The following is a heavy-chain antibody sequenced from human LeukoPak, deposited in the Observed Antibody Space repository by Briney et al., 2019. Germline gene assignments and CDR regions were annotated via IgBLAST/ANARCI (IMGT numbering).Heavy chain of an antibody. CDR3: ARVQGTIFGVVNLDY. CDR1: GFTFSSYS. J-gene: IGHJ4*02. Sequence: GGSLRLSCAASGFTFSSYSMNWVRQAPGKGLEWVSYISSSSSTIYYADSVTGRFTISRDNAKNSLYLQMNSLRAEDTAVYYCARVQGTIFGVVNLDYWGQGTLVTVSS. D-gene: IGHD3-3*01. CDR2: ISSSSSTI. V-gene: IGHV3-48*01.